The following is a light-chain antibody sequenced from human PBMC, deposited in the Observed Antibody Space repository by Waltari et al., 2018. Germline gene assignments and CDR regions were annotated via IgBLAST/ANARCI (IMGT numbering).Light chain of an antibody. CDR2: GAS. V-gene: IGKV1-39*01. J-gene: IGKJ2*01. Sequence: DIQMTQSPSSLSASVGGSVTTSCRASHNIDVFLNWYQQKPGKAPKLLIFGASSLQNGVPSRFSGSGSGTDFTLTITSLSSEDSATYYCQQSQGFPYTFGQGTKLEIK. CDR1: HNIDVF. CDR3: QQSQGFPYT.